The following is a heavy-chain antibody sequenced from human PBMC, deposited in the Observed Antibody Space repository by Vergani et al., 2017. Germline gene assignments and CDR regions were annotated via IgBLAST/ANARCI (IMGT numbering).Heavy chain of an antibody. CDR1: GFTFSSYG. D-gene: IGHD6-13*01. V-gene: IGHV3-30*18. J-gene: IGHJ6*03. Sequence: QVQLVESGGGVVQPGRSLRLSCAASGFTFSSYGMHWVRQAPGKGLEWVAVISYDGSNKYYADSVKGRFTISRDNSKNTLYLQMNSLRAEDTAVYYCAKDPSSWYLYYYYMDVLGKGTTVTVSS. CDR2: ISYDGSNK. CDR3: AKDPSSWYLYYYYMDV.